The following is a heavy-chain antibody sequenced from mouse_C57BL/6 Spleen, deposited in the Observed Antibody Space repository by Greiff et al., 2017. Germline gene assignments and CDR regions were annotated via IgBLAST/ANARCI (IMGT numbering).Heavy chain of an antibody. V-gene: IGHV1-50*01. CDR2: IDPSDSYT. CDR3: ARLGYGNYDYAMDY. J-gene: IGHJ4*01. D-gene: IGHD2-10*02. CDR1: GYTFTSYW. Sequence: QVQLQQSGAELVKPGASVKLSCKASGYTFTSYWMQWVKQRPGQGLEWIGEIDPSDSYTNYNQKFKGKATLTVDTSSSTAYMQLSSLTSEDSAVYYCARLGYGNYDYAMDYWGQGTSVTVSS.